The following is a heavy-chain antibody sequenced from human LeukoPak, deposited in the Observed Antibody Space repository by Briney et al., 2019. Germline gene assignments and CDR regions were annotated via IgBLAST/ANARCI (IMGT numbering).Heavy chain of an antibody. D-gene: IGHD1-26*01. CDR3: ARGISGSYLDH. CDR2: ISSSGSSI. V-gene: IGHV3-48*03. Sequence: PGGSLRLSCAASGFTFTSYEMNWVRQAPGKGLEWVSYISSSGSSIYQADSVKGRFTISIDKAKNSLYLQMNSLRAEDTAIYYCARGISGSYLDHWGQGTLVTVSS. CDR1: GFTFTSYE. J-gene: IGHJ4*02.